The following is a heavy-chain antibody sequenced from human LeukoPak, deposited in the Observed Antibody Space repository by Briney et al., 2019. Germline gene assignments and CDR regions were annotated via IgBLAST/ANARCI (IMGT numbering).Heavy chain of an antibody. V-gene: IGHV3-20*04. CDR1: GFTFGNYG. Sequence: GGSLRLSCAASGFTFGNYGMSWVRQAPGKGLEWVSGINWNGGSTGYADSVKGRFTISRDNSKNTLYLQMNSLRAEDTAVYYCAKDDAFDIWGQGTMVTVSS. CDR2: INWNGGST. CDR3: AKDDAFDI. J-gene: IGHJ3*02.